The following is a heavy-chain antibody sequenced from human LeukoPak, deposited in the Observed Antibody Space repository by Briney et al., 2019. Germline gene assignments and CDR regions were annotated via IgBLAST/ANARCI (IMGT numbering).Heavy chain of an antibody. J-gene: IGHJ4*02. V-gene: IGHV3-13*01. D-gene: IGHD1-20*01. CDR2: IAAAGDT. Sequence: GGSLRLSCAASGFTFSSYDMHWVRRATGKGLEWVSVIAAAGDTCYPGSVKGRFTISRENAKNSLYLQMNSLRAGDTAVYYCARSITGTTYFDYWGQGTLVTVSS. CDR1: GFTFSSYD. CDR3: ARSITGTTYFDY.